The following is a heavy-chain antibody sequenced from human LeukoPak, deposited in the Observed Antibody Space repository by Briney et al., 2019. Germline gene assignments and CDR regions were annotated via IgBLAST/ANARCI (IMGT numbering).Heavy chain of an antibody. CDR3: AKAQPPAPIEYYYCYMDV. CDR1: GFTFSTYA. V-gene: IGHV3-23*01. J-gene: IGHJ6*03. Sequence: GGSLRLSCAASGFTFSTYAMSLVPQAPGKGLEWVSTIIGSGDTTYYADSVKGRFTISRDNSKNTLSLQMNSLRAEDTAVYYCAKAQPPAPIEYYYCYMDVWGKGTTVTVSS. CDR2: IIGSGDTT. D-gene: IGHD2-2*02.